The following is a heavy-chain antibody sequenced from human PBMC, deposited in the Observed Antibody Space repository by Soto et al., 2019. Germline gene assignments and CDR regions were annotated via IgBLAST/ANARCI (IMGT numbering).Heavy chain of an antibody. Sequence: QVQLVQSGAEVKKPGSSVKVSCKASGGTFSSYTISWVRQAPGQGLEWMGRIIPILGIANYAQKFQGRVTITADKSTSTAYMELSSLRSEDTAVYYCAKESQQQLVRGDECFDPWGQGTLVTVSS. CDR2: IIPILGIA. V-gene: IGHV1-69*08. CDR1: GGTFSSYT. CDR3: AKESQQQLVRGDECFDP. D-gene: IGHD6-13*01. J-gene: IGHJ5*02.